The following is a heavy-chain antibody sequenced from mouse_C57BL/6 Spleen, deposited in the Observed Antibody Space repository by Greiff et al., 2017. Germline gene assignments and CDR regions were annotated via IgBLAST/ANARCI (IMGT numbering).Heavy chain of an antibody. D-gene: IGHD1-1*01. Sequence: QVQLQQSGPELVKPGASVKLSCKASGYTFTSYDINWVKQRPGQGLEWIGRIYPRDGSTKYNEKFKGKATLTVDTSSSTAYMELHSLTSEDSAVYFCARGSFYGSGPFAYWGQGTLVTVSA. CDR3: ARGSFYGSGPFAY. CDR1: GYTFTSYD. V-gene: IGHV1-85*01. J-gene: IGHJ3*01. CDR2: IYPRDGST.